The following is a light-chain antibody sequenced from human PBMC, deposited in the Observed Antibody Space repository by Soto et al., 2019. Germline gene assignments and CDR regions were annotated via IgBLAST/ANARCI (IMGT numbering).Light chain of an antibody. CDR2: GAS. Sequence: EIVMTQSPATLSMSPGERATLSCRASQSVTSNLAWYQQKPGQAPRLLIFGASTRAAGIPARFSGRGSGTDFTLSISSLQSEDFAVYYCQQYDEWSMTFGQGTKVEVK. CDR1: QSVTSN. V-gene: IGKV3-15*01. J-gene: IGKJ1*01. CDR3: QQYDEWSMT.